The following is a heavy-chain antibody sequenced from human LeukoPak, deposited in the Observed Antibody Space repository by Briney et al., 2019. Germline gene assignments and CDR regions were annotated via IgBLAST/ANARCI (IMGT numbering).Heavy chain of an antibody. CDR1: GASVSSNY. J-gene: IGHJ4*02. D-gene: IGHD2-2*01. V-gene: IGHV4-59*02. Sequence: SETLSLTCTVSGASVSSNYWSWIRQPPGKGLEWIRYIYYSGTTTYNPSLESRFTISVDASKNQFSLRLSSVTAADTAVYYCARIQSSSSPFDYWGQGTLVTVSS. CDR2: IYYSGTT. CDR3: ARIQSSSSPFDY.